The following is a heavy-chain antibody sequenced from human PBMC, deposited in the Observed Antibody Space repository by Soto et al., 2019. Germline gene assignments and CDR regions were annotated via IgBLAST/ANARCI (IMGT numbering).Heavy chain of an antibody. CDR3: ARTHIIKTVVTSSLDL. D-gene: IGHD2-15*01. J-gene: IGHJ2*01. CDR2: ISSSSSTI. V-gene: IGHV3-48*02. Sequence: EVQLVESGGGLVQPGGSLRLSCAASGFTFSSYSMNWVRQAPGKGLEWVSYISSSSSTIYYADSVKGRFTISRDNAKNSLYLQMNSLRDEDTAVYYCARTHIIKTVVTSSLDLWGRGTLVTVSS. CDR1: GFTFSSYS.